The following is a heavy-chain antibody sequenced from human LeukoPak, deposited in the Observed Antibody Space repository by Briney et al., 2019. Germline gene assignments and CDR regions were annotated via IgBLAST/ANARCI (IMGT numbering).Heavy chain of an antibody. J-gene: IGHJ4*02. CDR2: INSNGDEI. D-gene: IGHD6-6*01. CDR1: GFTFSTYA. Sequence: EGSLRLSCAASGFTFSTYAMTWVRQAPGKGLEWVSGINSNGDEIYYADSVRGRFTISRDNSNNALYLQMDSLRAEDTAVYYCANWIGSSSRDYWGQGTLVTVSS. CDR3: ANWIGSSSRDY. V-gene: IGHV3-23*01.